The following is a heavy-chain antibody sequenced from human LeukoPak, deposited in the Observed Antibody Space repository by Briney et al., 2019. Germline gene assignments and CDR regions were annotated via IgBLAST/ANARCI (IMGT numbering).Heavy chain of an antibody. D-gene: IGHD6-19*01. Sequence: RPGGSLRLSCAASGFTFDDYGMSWVRQAPGKGLEWVSGINWNGGSTGYADSVKGRFTISRNNAKNSLYLQMNSLRAEDKALYYCARDAPYSSGWYGDGFDYWGQGTLVTVSS. CDR3: ARDAPYSSGWYGDGFDY. V-gene: IGHV3-20*04. CDR1: GFTFDDYG. CDR2: INWNGGST. J-gene: IGHJ4*02.